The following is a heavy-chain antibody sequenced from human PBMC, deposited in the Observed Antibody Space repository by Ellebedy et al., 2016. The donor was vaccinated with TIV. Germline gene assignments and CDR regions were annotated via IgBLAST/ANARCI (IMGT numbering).Heavy chain of an antibody. CDR3: ASGRWLPLPGS. D-gene: IGHD5-24*01. V-gene: IGHV4-39*07. J-gene: IGHJ5*02. Sequence: MPSETLSLTCTVSGGSISSTTYYWGWIRQPPGKGLEWIGSIYYSGSTYYNPSLKSRVTISVDTSKNQFSLKLSSVTAADTAVYYCASGRWLPLPGSWGQGTLVTVSS. CDR1: GGSISSTTYY. CDR2: IYYSGST.